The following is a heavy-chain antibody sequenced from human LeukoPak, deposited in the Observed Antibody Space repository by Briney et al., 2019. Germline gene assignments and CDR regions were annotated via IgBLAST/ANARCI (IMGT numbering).Heavy chain of an antibody. CDR3: ATGPAYSNYGASYYSYTDV. V-gene: IGHV1-8*03. Sequence: ASVTVSCQASGYSFPNYYINWVQQATAQGREGMGWMYPNRGNTGYAEKFQATVPITRDTSITTAYMELSSLRSEHSAVYYCATGPAYSNYGASYYSYTDVWGKGTTATLS. CDR1: GYSFPNYY. J-gene: IGHJ6*03. CDR2: MYPNRGNT. D-gene: IGHD4-11*01.